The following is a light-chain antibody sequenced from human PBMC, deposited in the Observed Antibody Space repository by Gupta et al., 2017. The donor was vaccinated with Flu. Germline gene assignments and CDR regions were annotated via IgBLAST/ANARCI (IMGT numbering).Light chain of an antibody. Sequence: DIQMTQSPSSLSASVGDRVTSTCQASQDISNYLNWYQQKPGKAPKLLIYDASNLETGVPSRFSGSGSGTDFTFTISSLQPEDIATYYWQQYDNRPTFGGGTKVEIK. J-gene: IGKJ4*01. CDR2: DAS. CDR1: QDISNY. V-gene: IGKV1-33*01. CDR3: QQYDNRPT.